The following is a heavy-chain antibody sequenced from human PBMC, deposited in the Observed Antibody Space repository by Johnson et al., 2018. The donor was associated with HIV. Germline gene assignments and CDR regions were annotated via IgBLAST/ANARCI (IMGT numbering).Heavy chain of an antibody. D-gene: IGHD2-15*01. CDR1: GFTLSTYG. CDR2: IKQDGSEK. V-gene: IGHV3-7*05. J-gene: IGHJ3*02. Sequence: VQLVESGGGVVQPGRSLRLSCAASGFTLSTYGMHWVRQAPGKGLEWVANIKQDGSEKYYVDSEKGRFTISRDNAKNSLYLQMNSLRAEDTAVYYCARDPDVTPGAFDIWGQGTMVTVSS. CDR3: ARDPDVTPGAFDI.